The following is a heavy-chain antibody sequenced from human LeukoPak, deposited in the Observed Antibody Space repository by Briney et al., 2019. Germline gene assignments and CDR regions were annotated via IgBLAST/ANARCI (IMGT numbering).Heavy chain of an antibody. CDR1: GGSISSSSYY. CDR2: IYYSGSS. CDR3: ARYGSGSADY. J-gene: IGHJ4*02. D-gene: IGHD3-10*01. Sequence: SETLSLTCTVSGGSISSSSYYWGWIRQPPGKGLEWIGNIYYSGSSYYNPSLKSRVTISVDTSKNQFSLKLNSVTAAETAVYYCARYGSGSADYWGQGTLVTVSS. V-gene: IGHV4-39*01.